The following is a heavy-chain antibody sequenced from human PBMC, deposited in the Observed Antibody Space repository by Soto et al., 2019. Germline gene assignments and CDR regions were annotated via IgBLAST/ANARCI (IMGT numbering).Heavy chain of an antibody. CDR1: GFTFSSYS. J-gene: IGHJ5*02. Sequence: GGSLRLSCAASGFTFSSYSMNWVRQAPGKGLEWVSSISSSSSYIYYADSVKGRFTISRDNAKNSLYLQMNSLRAEDTAVYYCARGATNWGFTVTEDWFDPWGQGTLVTVSS. V-gene: IGHV3-21*01. CDR3: ARGATNWGFTVTEDWFDP. D-gene: IGHD4-4*01. CDR2: ISSSSSYI.